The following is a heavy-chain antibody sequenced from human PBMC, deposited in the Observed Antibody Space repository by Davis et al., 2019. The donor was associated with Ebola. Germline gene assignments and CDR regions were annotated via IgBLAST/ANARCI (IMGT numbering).Heavy chain of an antibody. CDR3: ARAVNGNYGKFDY. CDR1: GFTLSSYW. CDR2: ISPDGSST. V-gene: IGHV3-74*01. D-gene: IGHD1-7*01. J-gene: IGHJ4*02. Sequence: GESLKISCAASGFTLSSYWMHWVRQAPGKGLMWVSRISPDGSSTSYADSVKGRFTISRDIAKNTLYLQVNSLRAEDTAVYYCARAVNGNYGKFDYWGQGTLVTVS.